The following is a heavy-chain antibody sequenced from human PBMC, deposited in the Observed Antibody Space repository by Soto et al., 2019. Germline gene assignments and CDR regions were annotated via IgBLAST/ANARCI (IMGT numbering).Heavy chain of an antibody. CDR2: FDPEDGET. J-gene: IGHJ4*02. D-gene: IGHD3-3*01. V-gene: IGHV1-24*01. CDR3: ATYDFWSGYTVY. CDR1: GYTLTELS. Sequence: ASVKVSCKVSGYTLTELSMHWVRQALGKGLEWMGGFDPEDGETIYAQKFQGRVTMTEDTSTDTAYMELSSLRSEDTAVYYCATYDFWSGYTVYWGQGTLVTVSS.